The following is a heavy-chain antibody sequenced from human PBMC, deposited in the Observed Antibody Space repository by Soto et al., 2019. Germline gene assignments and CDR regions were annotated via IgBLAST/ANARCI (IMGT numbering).Heavy chain of an antibody. J-gene: IGHJ6*02. V-gene: IGHV3-33*01. Sequence: QVQLVESGGGVVQPGRSLRLSCAASGFTFSNYGMHWVRQAPGKGLEWVAVILNDGSNRYHVDSVKDRFTISRDNSKNMLYLPMNSLRAEDTAVYYCARDDEYSGNGMDVWGQGTTVTVS. CDR1: GFTFSNYG. CDR3: ARDDEYSGNGMDV. CDR2: ILNDGSNR. D-gene: IGHD3-10*01.